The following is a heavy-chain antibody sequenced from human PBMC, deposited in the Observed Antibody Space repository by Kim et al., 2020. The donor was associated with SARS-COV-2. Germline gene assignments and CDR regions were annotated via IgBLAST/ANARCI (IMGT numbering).Heavy chain of an antibody. CDR2: IRSKANSYAT. D-gene: IGHD3-10*01. V-gene: IGHV3-73*01. J-gene: IGHJ6*02. Sequence: GGSLRLSCAASGFTFSGSAMHWVRQASGKGLEWVGRIRSKANSYATAYAASVKGRFTISRDDSKNTAYLQMNSLKTEDTAVYYCTRHSDPWASPWYYYGMDVWGQGTTVTVSS. CDR3: TRHSDPWASPWYYYGMDV. CDR1: GFTFSGSA.